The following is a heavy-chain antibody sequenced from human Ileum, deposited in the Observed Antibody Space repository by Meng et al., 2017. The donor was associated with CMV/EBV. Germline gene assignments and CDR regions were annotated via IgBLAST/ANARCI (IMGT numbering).Heavy chain of an antibody. Sequence: PLQGSGPGLVTPSETLSLPCTGSGCSNRSRSYYGGWIRQPPGKGLEWIGSIYYSGSTYYNPSLKSRVTISVDTSKNQFSLKLSSVTAADTAVYYCARDEAAAGTGIDYWGQGTLVTVSS. V-gene: IGHV4-39*07. CDR3: ARDEAAAGTGIDY. D-gene: IGHD6-13*01. CDR1: GCSNRSRSYY. CDR2: IYYSGST. J-gene: IGHJ4*02.